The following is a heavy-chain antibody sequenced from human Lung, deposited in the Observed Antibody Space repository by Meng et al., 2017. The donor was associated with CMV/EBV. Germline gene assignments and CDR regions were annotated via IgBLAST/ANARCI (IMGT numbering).Heavy chain of an antibody. CDR1: GGSISSGDYY. V-gene: IGHV4-30-4*08. D-gene: IGHD1-1*01. CDR3: ARGNWNDAFVLDY. Sequence: LXCTVSGGSISSGDYYWSWIRQPPGKGLEWIGYIYYSGSTYYNPSLKSRVTISVDTSKNQFSLKLSSVTAADTAVYYCARGNWNDAFVLDYWGQGTXVTVSS. CDR2: IYYSGST. J-gene: IGHJ4*02.